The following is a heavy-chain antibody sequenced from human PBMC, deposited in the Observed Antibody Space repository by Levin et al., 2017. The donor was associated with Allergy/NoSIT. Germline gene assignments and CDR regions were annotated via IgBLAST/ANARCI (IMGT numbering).Heavy chain of an antibody. D-gene: IGHD1-14*01. CDR3: ARHGIKLTTKDGLDV. Sequence: GGSLRLSFKGSGYVFSGYWLGWVRQRPGKGLEWMGLIYPGDSDTTYSPSFQGQVTISVDKSISTAYLQWSSLQASDTATYYCARHGIKLTTKDGLDVWGQGTTVTVSS. CDR1: GYVFSGYW. J-gene: IGHJ6*02. V-gene: IGHV5-51*01. CDR2: IYPGDSDT.